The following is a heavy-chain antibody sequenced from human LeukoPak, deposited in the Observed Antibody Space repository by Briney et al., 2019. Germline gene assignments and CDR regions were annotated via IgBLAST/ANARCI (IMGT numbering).Heavy chain of an antibody. J-gene: IGHJ4*02. CDR3: AREKGAARAFDY. V-gene: IGHV1-46*03. D-gene: IGHD6-6*01. CDR1: GYRFTSYY. CDR2: INPSGGST. Sequence: GASVKVSCKASGYRFTSYYMHWVRQAPGQGLEWMGIINPSGGSTTYAQEFQGRVTMTRDTSTSTVYMQLSSLSSEDTAVYYCAREKGAARAFDYWGQGTLVTVSS.